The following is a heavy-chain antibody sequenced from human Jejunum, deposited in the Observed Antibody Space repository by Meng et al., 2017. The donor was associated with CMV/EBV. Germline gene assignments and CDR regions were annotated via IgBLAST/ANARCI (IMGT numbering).Heavy chain of an antibody. Sequence: FSLSPSSLATATYYWSWILHHPGTGLAWLGFIHSSGSTHYNPSLKSRVSISADTSNNHFSLTLTSVTAADTAIYYCARDTIRDGVDYWGQGTLVTVSS. CDR2: IHSSGST. CDR1: PSSLATATYY. CDR3: ARDTIRDGVDY. J-gene: IGHJ4*02. D-gene: IGHD3-3*01. V-gene: IGHV4-31*03.